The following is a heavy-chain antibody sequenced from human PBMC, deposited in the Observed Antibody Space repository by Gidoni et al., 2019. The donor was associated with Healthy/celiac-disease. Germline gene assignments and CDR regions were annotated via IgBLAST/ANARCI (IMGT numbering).Heavy chain of an antibody. Sequence: QLQLQESGPGMVKPSETLSLHCTVPGGSISSSSYYWGWLRQPPGKGLEWLGSIYYSGSTYYNPSLKSRVTISVDTSKNQFSLKLSSVTAADTAVYYCARDRHDSSGYYSPFDYWGQGTLVTVSS. CDR3: ARDRHDSSGYYSPFDY. CDR1: GGSISSSSYY. CDR2: IYYSGST. J-gene: IGHJ4*02. V-gene: IGHV4-39*07. D-gene: IGHD3-22*01.